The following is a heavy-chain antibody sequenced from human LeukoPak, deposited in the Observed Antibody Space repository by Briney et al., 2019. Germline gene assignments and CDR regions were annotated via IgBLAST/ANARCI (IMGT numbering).Heavy chain of an antibody. CDR1: GFTFSSYS. CDR2: ISSSSSYI. Sequence: PGGSLRLSCAASGFTFSSYSMNWVRQAPGKGLEWVSSISSSSSYIYYADSVKGQFTISRDNAKNSLYLQMNSLRAEDTAVYYCARDAAAADAFDIWGQGTMVTVSS. V-gene: IGHV3-21*01. J-gene: IGHJ3*02. CDR3: ARDAAAADAFDI. D-gene: IGHD6-13*01.